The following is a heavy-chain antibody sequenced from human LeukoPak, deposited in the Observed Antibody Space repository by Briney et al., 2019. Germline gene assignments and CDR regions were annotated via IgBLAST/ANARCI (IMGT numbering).Heavy chain of an antibody. J-gene: IGHJ4*02. V-gene: IGHV3-53*01. D-gene: IGHD5-24*01. CDR1: GFTVSSNY. CDR2: IYSGGST. CDR3: GSDTGAEMAGTFYY. Sequence: GGSLRLSCAASGFTVSSNYMSWVRQAPGKGLEWVSVIYSGGSTYYADSVKGRFTISRDNSKKTLYLQMNSLRAEDPAVYYCGSDTGAEMAGTFYYWGQGTLVNVSS.